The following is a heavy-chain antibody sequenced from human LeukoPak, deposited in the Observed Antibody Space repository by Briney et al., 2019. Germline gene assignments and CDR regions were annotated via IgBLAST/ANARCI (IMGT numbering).Heavy chain of an antibody. CDR3: ATTKPGHYYYYYMDV. CDR1: GFTVSSNY. D-gene: IGHD1-1*01. J-gene: IGHJ6*03. V-gene: IGHV3-66*02. CDR2: IYSGGST. Sequence: GGSLRLSCAASGFTVSSNYMSWVRQAPGKGLEWVSVIYSGGSTYYADSVKGRFTISRDNSKNTLYLQMNSLRAEDTAVYYCATTKPGHYYYYYMDVWGKGTRSPSP.